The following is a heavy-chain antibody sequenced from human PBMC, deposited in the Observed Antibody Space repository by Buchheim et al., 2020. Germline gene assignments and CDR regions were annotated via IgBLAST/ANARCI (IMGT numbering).Heavy chain of an antibody. CDR3: ARDRDLSLEWLLDFDY. D-gene: IGHD3-3*01. CDR1: GFTFSSYG. V-gene: IGHV3-33*01. Sequence: QVQLVESGGGVVQPGRSLRLSCAASGFTFSSYGMHWVRQAPGKGLEWVAAIWYDGSNKYYADSVKGRFTISRDNSKNTLYLQMNSLRAEDTAVYYCARDRDLSLEWLLDFDYWGQGTL. J-gene: IGHJ4*02. CDR2: IWYDGSNK.